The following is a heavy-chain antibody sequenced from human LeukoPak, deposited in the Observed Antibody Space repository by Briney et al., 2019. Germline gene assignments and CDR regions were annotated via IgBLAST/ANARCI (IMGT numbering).Heavy chain of an antibody. CDR2: MSSGSSYI. D-gene: IGHD2-21*01. CDR1: GFTFSTYA. V-gene: IGHV3-21*06. CDR3: ARDRPTGASRVFVVQ. Sequence: PGGSLRLSCTASGFTFSTYAMTWVRQAPGKGLEWISSMSSGSSYIYYADSVRGRITISRDNTKNSLYLEMNNLRGEDTAIYYCARDRPTGASRVFVVQWGQGTPVTVSS. J-gene: IGHJ4*02.